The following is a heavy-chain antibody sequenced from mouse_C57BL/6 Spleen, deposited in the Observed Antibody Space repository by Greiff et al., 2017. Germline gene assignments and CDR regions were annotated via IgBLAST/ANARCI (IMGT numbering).Heavy chain of an antibody. Sequence: EVQLVESGGGLVKPGGSLKLSCAASGFTFSDYGMHWVRQAPEKGLEWVAYISNGSSTINYADTVKGRFTISRDNAKNTLFLQLTSLRSEDTAMYYCARRDHDYAMDYWGQGTSVTVSS. CDR1: GFTFSDYG. CDR2: ISNGSSTI. J-gene: IGHJ4*01. CDR3: ARRDHDYAMDY. V-gene: IGHV5-17*01.